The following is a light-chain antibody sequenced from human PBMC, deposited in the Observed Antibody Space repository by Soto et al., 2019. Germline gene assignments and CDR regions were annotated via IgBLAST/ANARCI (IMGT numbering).Light chain of an antibody. V-gene: IGLV2-14*01. Sequence: QSALTQPASVSGSPGQSITISCTGTSSDLGGYNYVSWYQQHPGKAPKLMIFDVSDRPSGVSDRFSGSKSGTTASLTISGLQTEDEADYYCSSYTSSSTLVFGTGTKLTVL. CDR3: SSYTSSSTLV. J-gene: IGLJ1*01. CDR1: SSDLGGYNY. CDR2: DVS.